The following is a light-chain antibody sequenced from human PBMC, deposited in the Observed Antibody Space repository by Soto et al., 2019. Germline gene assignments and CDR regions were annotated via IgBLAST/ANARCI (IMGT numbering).Light chain of an antibody. CDR1: SSDVGGYNY. J-gene: IGLJ2*01. CDR2: DVS. V-gene: IGLV2-14*01. Sequence: QSALTKPASVSGSPGQSITISCTGSSSDVGGYNYVSWYQQHPGQAPKLIISDVSNRPSGVSNRFSGSKSGNTASLTISGLLAEDEADYFCSSYTSSRTLVFGGGTKLTVL. CDR3: SSYTSSRTLV.